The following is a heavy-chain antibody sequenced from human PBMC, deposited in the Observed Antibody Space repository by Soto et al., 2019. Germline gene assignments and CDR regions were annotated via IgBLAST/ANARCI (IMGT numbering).Heavy chain of an antibody. V-gene: IGHV1-18*01. J-gene: IGHJ6*02. CDR1: GYTFTGYG. D-gene: IGHD2-15*01. CDR2: ISAYTGNT. CDR3: ARVRRYCSGGSCPIDGMDV. Sequence: ASVKVPCKASGYTFTGYGISWVRQAPGQGLEWTGWISAYTGNTNYAQKLQGRVTMTTDTSTSTAYMELRSLKSDDTAVYYCARVRRYCSGGSCPIDGMDVWAQGTTVTVSS.